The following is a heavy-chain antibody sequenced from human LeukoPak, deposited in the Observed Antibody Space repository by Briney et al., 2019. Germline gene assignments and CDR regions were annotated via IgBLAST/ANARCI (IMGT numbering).Heavy chain of an antibody. CDR1: GGTFSSYA. CDR3: ARAINWNDPNWFDP. Sequence: SVKVSCTASGGTFSSYAISWVRQAPGQGLEWMGRIIPILGIANYAQKFQGRVTITADKSTSTAYMELSSLRSEDTAVYYCARAINWNDPNWFDPWGQGTLITVSS. CDR2: IIPILGIA. J-gene: IGHJ5*02. V-gene: IGHV1-69*04. D-gene: IGHD1-1*01.